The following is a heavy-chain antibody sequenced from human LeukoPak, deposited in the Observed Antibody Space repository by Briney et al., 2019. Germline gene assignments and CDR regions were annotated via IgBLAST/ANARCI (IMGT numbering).Heavy chain of an antibody. Sequence: GGSLRLSCAASGFTFSSYAMSWVRQAPGKGLEWVSAISGSGGSTYYADSVKGRFTISRDNSKNTLYLQMNSLRAEDTAVYYCAKEVGYCSSTSCHDAFDIWGQWTMVTVSS. CDR1: GFTFSSYA. V-gene: IGHV3-23*01. D-gene: IGHD2-2*01. CDR2: ISGSGGST. CDR3: AKEVGYCSSTSCHDAFDI. J-gene: IGHJ3*02.